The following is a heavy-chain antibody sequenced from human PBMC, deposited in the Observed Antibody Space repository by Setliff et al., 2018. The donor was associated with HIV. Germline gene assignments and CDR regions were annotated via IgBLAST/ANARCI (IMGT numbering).Heavy chain of an antibody. CDR2: IRRTAYGGTT. J-gene: IGHJ4*02. CDR1: GFIFSTYD. CDR3: TRECSGTSCYERVGFDY. V-gene: IGHV3-49*04. D-gene: IGHD2-2*01. Sequence: GGSLRLSCAASGFIFSTYDMAWVRQAPGKGLEWVGFIRRTAYGGTTEYAASVKGRFTISRDDSKSIAYLQMNSLKTEDTAVYYCTRECSGTSCYERVGFDYWGQGTLVT.